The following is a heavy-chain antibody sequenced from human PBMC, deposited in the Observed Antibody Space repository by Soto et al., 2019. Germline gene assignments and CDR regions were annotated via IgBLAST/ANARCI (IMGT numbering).Heavy chain of an antibody. CDR3: ARSYGDYVGYFQH. CDR2: IKQDGSEK. J-gene: IGHJ1*01. V-gene: IGHV3-7*01. CDR1: GFTFSSYW. D-gene: IGHD4-17*01. Sequence: GSLRLSCAASGFTFSSYWMSWVRQAPGKGLEWVANIKQDGSEKYYVDSVKGRFTISRDNAKNSLYLQMNSLRAEDTAVYYCARSYGDYVGYFQHWGQGTLVTVSS.